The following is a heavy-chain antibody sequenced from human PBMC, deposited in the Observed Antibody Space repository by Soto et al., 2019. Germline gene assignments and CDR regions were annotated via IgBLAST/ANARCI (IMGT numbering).Heavy chain of an antibody. D-gene: IGHD2-15*01. CDR3: GKGSEVARQELDY. J-gene: IGHJ4*02. V-gene: IGHV3-30*18. CDR2: ISSDGSDK. Sequence: QVQLEESGGGVVQPWRYLILSCAASGFSFSHCGMHWVRQAPGKGLEWVAAISSDGSDKYYSESVKGRFTISRDNSKNTLFLQMNRLRVEDTAVYYCGKGSEVARQELDYWGQGTLVTVYS. CDR1: GFSFSHCG.